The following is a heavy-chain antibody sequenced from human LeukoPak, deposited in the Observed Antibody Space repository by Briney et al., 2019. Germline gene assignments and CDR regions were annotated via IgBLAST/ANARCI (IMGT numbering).Heavy chain of an antibody. V-gene: IGHV1-8*03. Sequence: GASVKVSCKTSGYTFTSFDINWVRQATGQGLEWLGWMNPYTHKTGYPQKFQGRVTFTGDTSIRTAYMEVSNLTSEDTAVYYCARAPSPYYYDSSAYYSDYWGQGTLVTVSS. CDR1: GYTFTSFD. CDR3: ARAPSPYYYDSSAYYSDY. J-gene: IGHJ4*02. CDR2: MNPYTHKT. D-gene: IGHD3-22*01.